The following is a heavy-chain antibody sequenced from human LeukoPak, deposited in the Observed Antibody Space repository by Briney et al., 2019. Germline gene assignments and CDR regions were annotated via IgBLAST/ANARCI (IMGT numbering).Heavy chain of an antibody. CDR3: ARDRFQAHWSGKYYYYYYMDV. CDR1: GFPFITYW. D-gene: IGHD3-3*01. CDR2: IKQDGSEK. J-gene: IGHJ6*03. V-gene: IGHV3-7*01. Sequence: PGGSLVLSCTASGFPFITYWMSWVREAPGKGQEWVANIKQDGSEKYYVDSVKGRFTISRDNAKISLYLQMNSLRAEDTAVYYCARDRFQAHWSGKYYYYYYMDVWGKGTTVTVSS.